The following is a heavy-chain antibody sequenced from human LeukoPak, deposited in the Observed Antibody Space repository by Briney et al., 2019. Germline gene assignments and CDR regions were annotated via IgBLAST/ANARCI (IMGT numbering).Heavy chain of an antibody. J-gene: IGHJ4*02. CDR1: GGSINSYY. CDR2: IYTSGST. D-gene: IGHD2-2*01. V-gene: IGHV4-4*07. CDR3: ARDSTLRYYFDY. Sequence: SETLSLTCTVSGGSINSYYWSWIRQPAGKGLEWIGRIYTSGSTNYNPSLESRVTMSVDTSKNQFSLNLSSVTAADTAVYYCARDSTLRYYFDYWGQGTLVTVSS.